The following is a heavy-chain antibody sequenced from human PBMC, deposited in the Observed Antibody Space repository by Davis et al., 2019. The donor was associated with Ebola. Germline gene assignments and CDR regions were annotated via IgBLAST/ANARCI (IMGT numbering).Heavy chain of an antibody. CDR1: GYTFTSYS. V-gene: IGHV1-18*01. Sequence: ASVKVSCKASGYTFTSYSISWVRQAPGQGLEWMGWISAYNGNTNYAQKLQGRVTMTTDTSTSTAYMELRSLRSDDTAVYYCARGGCSGGSCYSADYWGQGTLVIVSS. CDR2: ISAYNGNT. D-gene: IGHD2-15*01. CDR3: ARGGCSGGSCYSADY. J-gene: IGHJ4*02.